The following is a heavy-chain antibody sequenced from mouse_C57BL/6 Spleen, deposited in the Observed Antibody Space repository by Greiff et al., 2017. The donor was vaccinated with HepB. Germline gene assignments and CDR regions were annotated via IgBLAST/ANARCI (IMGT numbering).Heavy chain of an antibody. CDR2: IDPEDGDT. CDR3: TTFYSNSARWFAY. V-gene: IGHV14-1*01. J-gene: IGHJ3*01. Sequence: EVQVVESGAELVRPGASVKLSCTASGFNIKDYYMHWVKQRPEQGLEWIGRIDPEDGDTEYAPKFQGKATMTADTSSNTAYLQLSSLTSEDTAVYYCTTFYSNSARWFAYWGQGTLVTVSA. CDR1: GFNIKDYY. D-gene: IGHD2-5*01.